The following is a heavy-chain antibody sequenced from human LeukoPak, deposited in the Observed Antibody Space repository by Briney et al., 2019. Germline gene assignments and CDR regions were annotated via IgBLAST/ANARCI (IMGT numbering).Heavy chain of an antibody. Sequence: ASVKVSCKASGGTFSSYAISWVRQAPGQGLEWLGGIIPIFGTANYAQKFQGRVTITADESTSTAHMELSSLRSEDTAVYYCARDLFGFADSSGWYYWGQGTLVTVSS. CDR1: GGTFSSYA. CDR2: IIPIFGTA. D-gene: IGHD6-19*01. V-gene: IGHV1-69*13. CDR3: ARDLFGFADSSGWYY. J-gene: IGHJ4*02.